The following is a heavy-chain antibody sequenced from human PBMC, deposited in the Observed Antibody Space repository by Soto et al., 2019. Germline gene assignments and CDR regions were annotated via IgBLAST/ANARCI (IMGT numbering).Heavy chain of an antibody. J-gene: IGHJ4*02. Sequence: QVQLVESGGSVVQPGGSRRLSCAASGFSFSYYGLHWVRQAPGKGLEWLALITHDGYNRYYADSVKGRFTISRDNSKNTILLQMNSLKREDTAVYSCAKGGSFDIWGRGTPGTVSS. D-gene: IGHD6-6*01. V-gene: IGHV3-30*18. CDR3: AKGGSFDI. CDR2: ITHDGYNR. CDR1: GFSFSYYG.